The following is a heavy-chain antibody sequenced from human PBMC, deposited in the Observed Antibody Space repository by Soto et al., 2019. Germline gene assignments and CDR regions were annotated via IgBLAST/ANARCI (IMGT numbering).Heavy chain of an antibody. CDR2: IIPILGIA. CDR1: GGTFSSYT. CDR3: ATAYCSGGSCFLDYFDY. D-gene: IGHD2-15*01. J-gene: IGHJ4*02. Sequence: ASVKVSCKASGGTFSSYTISWVRQAPGQGLEWMGRIIPILGIANYAQKFQGRVTITADKSTSTAYMELSSLRSEDTAVYYCATAYCSGGSCFLDYFDYWGQGTLVTVSS. V-gene: IGHV1-69*02.